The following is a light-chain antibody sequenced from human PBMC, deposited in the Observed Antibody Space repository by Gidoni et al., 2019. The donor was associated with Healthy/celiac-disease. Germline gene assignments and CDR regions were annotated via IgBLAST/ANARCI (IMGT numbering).Light chain of an antibody. CDR1: ISDVGSYNL. J-gene: IGLJ1*01. V-gene: IGLV2-23*02. Sequence: QSALTQPASVSVSPVPSITISFTGTISDVGSYNLVSWYQQHPGKAPKLMIYEVSKRPSGVSNRFSGSKSGNTASLTISGLQAEDEADYYCCSYAGSSCYVFGTGTKVTVL. CDR2: EVS. CDR3: CSYAGSSCYV.